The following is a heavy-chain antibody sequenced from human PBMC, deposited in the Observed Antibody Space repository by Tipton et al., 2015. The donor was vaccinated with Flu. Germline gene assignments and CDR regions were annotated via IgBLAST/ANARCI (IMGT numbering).Heavy chain of an antibody. J-gene: IGHJ6*02. D-gene: IGHD3-16*01. CDR2: INHRGST. CDR3: ARAGTTWGRMDV. CDR1: GGSFSGYY. V-gene: IGHV4-34*01. Sequence: LRLSCAVYGGSFSGYYWSWIRQPPGKGLEWVGEINHRGSTNYNPSLKSRVTISVDTSKNQFSLKLSSVTAADTAVYYCARAGTTWGRMDVWGQGTTVTVSS.